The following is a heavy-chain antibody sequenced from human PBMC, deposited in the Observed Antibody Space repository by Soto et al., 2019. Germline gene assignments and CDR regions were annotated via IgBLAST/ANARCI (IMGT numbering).Heavy chain of an antibody. CDR3: ARGGRRSPGMDV. CDR1: GGSISSGGYY. CDR2: IYYSGST. V-gene: IGHV4-31*03. J-gene: IGHJ6*02. Sequence: QVQLQESGPGLVKPSQTLSLTCTVSGGSISSGGYYWSWIRQHPGKGLEWIGYIYYSGSTYYNPSLKRRVTISADTSKNQFSLKLSSVTAADPAVYYCARGGRRSPGMDVWGQGTTVTVSS.